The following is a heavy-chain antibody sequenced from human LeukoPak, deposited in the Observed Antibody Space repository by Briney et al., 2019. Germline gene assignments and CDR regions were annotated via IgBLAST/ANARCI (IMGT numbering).Heavy chain of an antibody. J-gene: IGHJ3*02. V-gene: IGHV4-61*10. Sequence: PSETLSLTCTVSGGSISSGNYYWSWIRQPAGKGLEWIGHIYYSGSTNYNPSLKSRVTISVDTSKNQFSLKLSSVTAADTAVYYCARDPGYDGTENAFDIWGQGTMVTVSS. CDR3: ARDPGYDGTENAFDI. D-gene: IGHD5-12*01. CDR2: IYYSGST. CDR1: GGSISSGNYY.